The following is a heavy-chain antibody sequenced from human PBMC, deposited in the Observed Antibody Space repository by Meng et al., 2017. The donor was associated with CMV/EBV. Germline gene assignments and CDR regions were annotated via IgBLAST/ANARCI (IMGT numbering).Heavy chain of an antibody. CDR1: GFTFSGSA. V-gene: IGHV3-73*01. CDR3: ARNVDYGMDV. CDR2: IRSKANSYAT. Sequence: GESLKISCAASGFTFSGSAMHWVRQASGKGLEWVGRIRSKANSYATAYAASVKGRFTISRDDSKNTAYLQMNSLRAEDTAVYYCARNVDYGMDVWGQGTTVTVSS. D-gene: IGHD5-12*01. J-gene: IGHJ6*02.